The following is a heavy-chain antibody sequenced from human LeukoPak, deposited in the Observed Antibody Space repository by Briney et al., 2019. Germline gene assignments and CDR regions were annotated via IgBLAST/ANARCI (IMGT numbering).Heavy chain of an antibody. J-gene: IGHJ6*03. CDR3: AREGEHCSGTSCYTLHYYYYYMDV. V-gene: IGHV3-11*04. CDR1: RFTFSDYY. Sequence: PGGSLRLSCAASRFTFSDYYMSWIRQAPGKGLEWVSYISGSGSTQCYADSVKGRFTISRDNAKNSLYLQMNSLRAEDTAVYYCAREGEHCSGTSCYTLHYYYYYMDVWGKGTTVTVSS. CDR2: ISGSGSTQ. D-gene: IGHD2-2*02.